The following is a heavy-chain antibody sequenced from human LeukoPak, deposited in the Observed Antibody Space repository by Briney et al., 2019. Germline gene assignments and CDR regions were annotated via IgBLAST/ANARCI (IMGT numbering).Heavy chain of an antibody. CDR2: ISAYNGNT. D-gene: IGHD2-15*01. CDR3: ARGREYCSGGSCYVFDY. V-gene: IGHV1-18*01. J-gene: IGHJ4*02. CDR1: GCTFTSYG. Sequence: ASVKVSCKASGCTFTSYGISWVRQAPGQGLEWMGWISAYNGNTNYAQKLQGRVTMTTDTSTSTAYMELRSLRSDDTAVYYCARGREYCSGGSCYVFDYWGQGTLVTVSS.